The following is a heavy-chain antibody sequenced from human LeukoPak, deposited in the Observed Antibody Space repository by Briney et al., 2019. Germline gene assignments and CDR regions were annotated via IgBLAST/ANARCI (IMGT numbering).Heavy chain of an antibody. J-gene: IGHJ6*02. CDR2: ISDSSTDT. CDR3: AKVPYPYYGSGRPPFMDV. Sequence: GGSLRLSCAASGFTFSNYALSWVRQAPGKGLEWVSTISDSSTDTYYADSVTGRFTISRDNSMNTLYLQMNSLRGEDTAIYFCAKVPYPYYGSGRPPFMDVWGQGTTVAVSS. CDR1: GFTFSNYA. V-gene: IGHV3-23*01. D-gene: IGHD3-10*01.